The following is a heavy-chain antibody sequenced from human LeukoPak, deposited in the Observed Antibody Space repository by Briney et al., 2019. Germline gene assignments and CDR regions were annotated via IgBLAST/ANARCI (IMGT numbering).Heavy chain of an antibody. J-gene: IGHJ6*02. CDR2: IYYSGST. D-gene: IGHD2-2*01. V-gene: IGHV4-59*01. CDR1: GGSISSYY. CDR3: ARLKCISTTCPSRYVMDV. Sequence: PSETLSLTCSVSGGSISSYYWSWIRQPPGKGLVYIGYIYYSGSTNYNPSLKSRVTISVDTSKDQFSLNLTSVTAADTAVYYCARLKCISTTCPSRYVMDVWGQGTTVTVSS.